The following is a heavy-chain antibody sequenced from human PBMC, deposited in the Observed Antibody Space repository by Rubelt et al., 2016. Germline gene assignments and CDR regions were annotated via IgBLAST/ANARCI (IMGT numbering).Heavy chain of an antibody. V-gene: IGHV1-8*02. Sequence: QVQLVQSGAEVKRPGASVKVSCKASGYTFTGYYMHWVRQAPGHGLEWVGWMDPNTGNTGYAQKFQGRVTMTRNTSISTAYMELSGLESDDTAVYSCARDRYNSGSINWFDPWGQGTLVTVSS. CDR3: ARDRYNSGSINWFDP. J-gene: IGHJ5*02. CDR2: MDPNTGNT. D-gene: IGHD3-22*01. CDR1: GYTFTGYY.